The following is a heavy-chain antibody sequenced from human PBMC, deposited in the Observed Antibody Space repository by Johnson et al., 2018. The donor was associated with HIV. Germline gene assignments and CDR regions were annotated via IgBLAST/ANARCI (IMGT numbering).Heavy chain of an antibody. V-gene: IGHV3-13*01. CDR1: GFTFSSYD. CDR3: ARGQRSSWYPVNAFDI. J-gene: IGHJ3*02. CDR2: IGTAGDT. D-gene: IGHD6-13*01. Sequence: VQLVESGGGLVQPGGSLRLSCAASGFTFSSYDMHWVRQATGKGLEWVSAIGTAGDTYYPGSVKGRFTISRENAKHSLYLQMNSLRAGDTAVYYCARGQRSSWYPVNAFDIWGQGTMVTVSS.